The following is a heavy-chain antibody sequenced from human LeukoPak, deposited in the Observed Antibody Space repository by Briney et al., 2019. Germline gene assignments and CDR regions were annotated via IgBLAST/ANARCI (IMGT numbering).Heavy chain of an antibody. V-gene: IGHV3-48*01. Sequence: SGGSLRLSCAASGFTFSSYSMNWVRQAPGKGLEWVSYISSSSSTIYYADSVKGRFTISRDNAKNSLYLQMNSLRSEDTAVYYCASSSPLGKGAFDIWGQGTMVTVSS. D-gene: IGHD3-3*02. CDR2: ISSSSSTI. J-gene: IGHJ3*02. CDR3: ASSSPLGKGAFDI. CDR1: GFTFSSYS.